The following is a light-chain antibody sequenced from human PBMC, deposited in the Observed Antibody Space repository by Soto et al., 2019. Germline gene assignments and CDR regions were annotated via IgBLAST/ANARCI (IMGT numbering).Light chain of an antibody. Sequence: QSALTQPASVSGSPGQSITISCTGTSSEVGGYNYVSWYQQHPGKTPKLMICEVNNRPSGVFNGFAGSKSGNTACMTISGIQAEDEADYYCSSYKSSSTLEVFGGGTTLTV. CDR1: SSEVGGYNY. J-gene: IGLJ3*02. CDR2: EVN. CDR3: SSYKSSSTLEV. V-gene: IGLV2-14*01.